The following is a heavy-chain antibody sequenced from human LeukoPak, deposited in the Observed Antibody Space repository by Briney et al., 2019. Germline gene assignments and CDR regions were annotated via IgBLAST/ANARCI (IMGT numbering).Heavy chain of an antibody. J-gene: IGHJ3*02. CDR3: ARGPPLGGNPNDAFDI. Sequence: SETLSLTCTVSGGSISSYYWSWLRQPPGKGLEWIGYIYYSGSTNYNPSLKSRVTISVDTSKNQFSLKLSSVTAADTAVYYCARGPPLGGNPNDAFDIWGQGTMVTVSS. V-gene: IGHV4-59*01. D-gene: IGHD4-23*01. CDR1: GGSISSYY. CDR2: IYYSGST.